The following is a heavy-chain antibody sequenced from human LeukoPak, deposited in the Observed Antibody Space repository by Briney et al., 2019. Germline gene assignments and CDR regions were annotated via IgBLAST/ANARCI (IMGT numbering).Heavy chain of an antibody. Sequence: GGSLRLSCAASGFTFSSYWMSWVRQAPGKGLEWVSAISATGGSTYYADSVKGRFTISRDSSKNTLYLQMNSLRAEDTALYYCAKNSVGGSYYPIDYWGQGTLVTVSS. CDR3: AKNSVGGSYYPIDY. CDR2: ISATGGST. V-gene: IGHV3-23*01. J-gene: IGHJ4*02. CDR1: GFTFSSYW. D-gene: IGHD1-26*01.